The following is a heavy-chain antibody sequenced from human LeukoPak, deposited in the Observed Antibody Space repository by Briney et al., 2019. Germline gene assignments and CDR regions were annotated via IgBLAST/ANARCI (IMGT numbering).Heavy chain of an antibody. CDR1: GYSFTSYW. V-gene: IGHV5-51*01. CDR3: ARRDYGSLYYYYGMDV. CDR2: TYPGDSDT. Sequence: GSLKISCKGSGYSFTSYWIGWVRQMPGKGLEWMGITYPGDSDTRYSPSFQGQVTTSADKSISTAYLQWSSLKASDTAMYYRARRDYGSLYYYYGMDVWGKGTTVTVSS. D-gene: IGHD3-16*01. J-gene: IGHJ6*04.